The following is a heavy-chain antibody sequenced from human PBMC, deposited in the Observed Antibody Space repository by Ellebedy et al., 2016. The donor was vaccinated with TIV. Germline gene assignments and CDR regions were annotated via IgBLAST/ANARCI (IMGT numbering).Heavy chain of an antibody. D-gene: IGHD2-2*01. CDR3: AKARAAAYYYYYGMDV. J-gene: IGHJ6*02. Sequence: GESLKISCAASGFTFSSYGMHWVRQAPGKGLEWVAVIPYDESDKYYADSVKGRSTISRDNSKNTLYLQMNSLRAEDTAVYYCAKARAAAYYYYYGMDVWGQGTTVTVSS. CDR1: GFTFSSYG. V-gene: IGHV3-30*18. CDR2: IPYDESDK.